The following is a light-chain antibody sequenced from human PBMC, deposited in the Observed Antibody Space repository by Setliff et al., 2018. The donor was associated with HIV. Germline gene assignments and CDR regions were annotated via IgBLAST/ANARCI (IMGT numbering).Light chain of an antibody. J-gene: IGLJ1*01. CDR3: QSYDSSLSGFV. Sequence: VLTQPPSVSGAPGQRVTISCTGSSSNIGTGYDVHWYQQLPGTAPKLLIHDNNNRPSGVPDRFSGSKSGTSASLAITGLQAEDEADYYCQSYDSSLSGFVFGRGTKVTV. CDR2: DNN. V-gene: IGLV1-40*01. CDR1: SSNIGTGYD.